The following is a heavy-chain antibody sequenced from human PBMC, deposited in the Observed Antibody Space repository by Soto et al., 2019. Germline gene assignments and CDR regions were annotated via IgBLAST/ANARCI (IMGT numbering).Heavy chain of an antibody. J-gene: IGHJ3*02. D-gene: IGHD4-17*01. CDR1: GYTLTELS. V-gene: IGHV1-24*01. Sequence: QVPLVQSGAEVKKPGASVKVSCKVSGYTLTELSMHWVRQDPGKGLEWMGGFDPEDGETIYAQKFQGRVTMTEDTSTDTAYMELSSLRSEDTAVYYCATTSTTVTTLDAFDIWGQGTMVTVSS. CDR2: FDPEDGET. CDR3: ATTSTTVTTLDAFDI.